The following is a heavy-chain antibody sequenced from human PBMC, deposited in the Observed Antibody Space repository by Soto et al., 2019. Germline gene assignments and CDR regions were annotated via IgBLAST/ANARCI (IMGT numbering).Heavy chain of an antibody. CDR1: GYTFTSYA. CDR2: INAGNGNT. J-gene: IGHJ6*02. V-gene: IGHV1-3*01. D-gene: IGHD2-21*01. CDR3: ARLDVIMYYYYGMDV. Sequence: ASVKVSCKASGYTFTSYAMHWVRQAPGQRLEWMGWINAGNGNTKYSQKFQGRVTITRDTSASTAYMEPSSLRSEDTAVYYCARLDVIMYYYYGMDVWGQGTTVTVSS.